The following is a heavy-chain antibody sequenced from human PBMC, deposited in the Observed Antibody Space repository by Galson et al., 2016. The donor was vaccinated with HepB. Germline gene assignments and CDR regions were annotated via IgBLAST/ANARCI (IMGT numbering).Heavy chain of an antibody. V-gene: IGHV3-74*01. CDR3: SRPPPDCWYYFEY. J-gene: IGHJ4*02. CDR2: INSDGSTV. D-gene: IGHD2-21*01. Sequence: SLRLSCAASGFTFSNYWMHWVRQAPGKGLVWVSRINSDGSTVDYADSVRGRFKITRDNAKKTLYLEMNSLRAEDIAVYYCSRPPPDCWYYFEYWGQGTLVPVSS. CDR1: GFTFSNYW.